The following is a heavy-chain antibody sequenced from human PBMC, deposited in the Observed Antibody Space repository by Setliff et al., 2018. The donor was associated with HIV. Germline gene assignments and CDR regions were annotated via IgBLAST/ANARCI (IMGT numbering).Heavy chain of an antibody. D-gene: IGHD1-26*01. CDR1: GGTFSSYA. CDR2: ISAYTANT. CDR3: ARVRVGATPLDY. V-gene: IGHV1-18*01. J-gene: IGHJ4*02. Sequence: GASVKVSCKASGGTFSSYAITWVRQAPGQGLEWMGWISAYTANTNYAQNPQGRVTLTTDTSTSTAYMELRSLRSDDTAVYYCARVRVGATPLDYWGQGTLVTVSS.